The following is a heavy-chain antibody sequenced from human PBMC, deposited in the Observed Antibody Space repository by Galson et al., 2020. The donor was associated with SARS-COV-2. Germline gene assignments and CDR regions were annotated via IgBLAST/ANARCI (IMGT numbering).Heavy chain of an antibody. CDR3: ARLPVPNNREGLDI. CDR2: IYYSGST. V-gene: IGHV4-39*01. J-gene: IGHJ3*02. D-gene: IGHD6-19*01. CDR1: GGYISSSSYY. Sequence: ASETLSLSCTVSGGYISSSSYYWGWIRQPPGKGQEWIASIYYSGSTYYNPSLRSRVTTSVDTSKNQFSLNLSSVTAPDTAVYYCARLPVPNNREGLDIWGQGTMVTVSS.